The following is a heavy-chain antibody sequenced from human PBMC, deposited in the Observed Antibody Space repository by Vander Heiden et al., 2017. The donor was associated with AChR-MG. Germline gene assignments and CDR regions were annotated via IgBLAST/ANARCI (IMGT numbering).Heavy chain of an antibody. V-gene: IGHV3-48*03. CDR1: GFTFSSYE. Sequence: EVQLVESGGGLVQPGGSLRLSCAASGFTFSSYEMNWVRQAPGKGLEWVSYISSSGSTIYYADSVKGRFTISRDNAKNSLYLQMNSLRAEDTAVYYCARITVAVTKGYYYYMDVWGKGTTVTVSS. CDR2: ISSSGSTI. D-gene: IGHD4-17*01. CDR3: ARITVAVTKGYYYYMDV. J-gene: IGHJ6*03.